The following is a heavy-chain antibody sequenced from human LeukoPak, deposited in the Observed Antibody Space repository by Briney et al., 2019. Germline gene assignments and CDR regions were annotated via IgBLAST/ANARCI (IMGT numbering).Heavy chain of an antibody. D-gene: IGHD3-22*01. V-gene: IGHV1-69*06. CDR1: GGTFSSYA. CDR3: ARVSDGSGYYTTPEFDI. Sequence: ASVKVSCKASGGTFSSYAISWVRQAPGQGLEWMGGIIPIFGTANYAQKFQGRVTITADKSTSTAYMELSSLRSEDTAVYYCARVSDGSGYYTTPEFDIWGQGTMVTVSS. J-gene: IGHJ3*02. CDR2: IIPIFGTA.